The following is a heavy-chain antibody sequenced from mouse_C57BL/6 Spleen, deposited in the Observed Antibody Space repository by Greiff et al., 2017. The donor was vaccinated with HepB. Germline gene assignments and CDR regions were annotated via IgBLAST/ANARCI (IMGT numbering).Heavy chain of an antibody. CDR3: ARGTAQAPFAY. CDR2: IDPSDSYT. CDR1: GYTFTSYW. Sequence: QVQLQQSGAELVMPGASVKLSCKASGYTFTSYWMHWVKQRPGRGLEWIGEIDPSDSYTNYNQKFKGKSTLTVDKSSSTAYMQLSSLTSEDSAVYYCARGTAQAPFAYWGQGTLVTVSA. D-gene: IGHD3-2*02. V-gene: IGHV1-69*01. J-gene: IGHJ3*01.